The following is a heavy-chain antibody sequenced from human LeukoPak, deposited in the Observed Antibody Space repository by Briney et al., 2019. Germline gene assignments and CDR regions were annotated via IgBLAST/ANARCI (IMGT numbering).Heavy chain of an antibody. D-gene: IGHD1-26*01. V-gene: IGHV3-15*01. CDR3: TSNTVGARSYYFDY. CDR2: IKSKTDGGTT. CDR1: GFTFSSYA. J-gene: IGHJ4*02. Sequence: TGGSLRLSCAASGFTFSSYAMSWVRQAPGKGLEWVGRIKSKTDGGTTDYAAPVKGRFTISRDDSKNTLYLQMNSLKTEDTAVYYCTSNTVGARSYYFDYWGQGTLVTVSS.